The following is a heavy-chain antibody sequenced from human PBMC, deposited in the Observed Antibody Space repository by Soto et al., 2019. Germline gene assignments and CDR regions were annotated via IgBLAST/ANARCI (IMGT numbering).Heavy chain of an antibody. CDR3: ASERGSSYFDY. J-gene: IGHJ4*02. CDR1: GFPLSDYG. CDR2: IWYDERKK. D-gene: IGHD1-26*01. V-gene: IGHV3-33*01. Sequence: QVQLVESGGGVVQPGRSLRLSCAVSGFPLSDYGMHWVRQAPGKGLEWVAVIWYDERKKYYADSVTGRFTISRDNSKNTLYLQMNSLRAEDTAVYYCASERGSSYFDYWGQGTLVTVSS.